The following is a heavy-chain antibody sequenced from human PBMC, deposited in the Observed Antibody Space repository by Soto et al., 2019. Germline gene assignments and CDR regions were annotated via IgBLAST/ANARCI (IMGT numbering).Heavy chain of an antibody. D-gene: IGHD2-15*01. J-gene: IGHJ4*02. V-gene: IGHV1-8*01. CDR2: LNPNSGDT. CDR3: ARDGWVTAATPIDY. Sequence: VRQATGQGLEWMGWLNPNSGDTGYAQKFQGRVTLTRNTSINTAYIELSSLTSDDTAVYYCARDGWVTAATPIDYWGQGTLVTVSS.